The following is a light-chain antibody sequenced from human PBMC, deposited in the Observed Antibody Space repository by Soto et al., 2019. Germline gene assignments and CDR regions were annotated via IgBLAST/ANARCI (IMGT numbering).Light chain of an antibody. J-gene: IGLJ2*01. Sequence: QSALTQPPSASASPGQSVTIPCTGTATDVGGYNYVSWYHQLHAKAPKLMIYEVTKRPSGVLDRFSGSKSGSKASLTVSGLQAEDEGTYYCSSCVRGNTPSILLGGGTKVTVL. V-gene: IGLV2-8*01. CDR3: SSCVRGNTPSIL. CDR1: ATDVGGYNY. CDR2: EVT.